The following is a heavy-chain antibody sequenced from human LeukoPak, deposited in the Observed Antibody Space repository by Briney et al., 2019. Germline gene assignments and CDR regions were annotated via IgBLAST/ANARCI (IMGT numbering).Heavy chain of an antibody. Sequence: PGGSLRLSCAASGFTFSSYGMHWVRQAPGKGLEWVAVISYDGSNKYYADSVKGRFTISRDNSKNTLYLQMNSLRAEDTAVYYCAKDSLRAAAGIFHFDYWGQGTLVTVSS. D-gene: IGHD6-13*01. V-gene: IGHV3-30*18. CDR2: ISYDGSNK. CDR3: AKDSLRAAAGIFHFDY. CDR1: GFTFSSYG. J-gene: IGHJ4*02.